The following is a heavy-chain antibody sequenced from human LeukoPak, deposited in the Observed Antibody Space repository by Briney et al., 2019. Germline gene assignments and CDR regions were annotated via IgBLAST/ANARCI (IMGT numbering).Heavy chain of an antibody. CDR3: ARGSYYSDSSGYSTYHYYYMDV. Sequence: SETLSLTCTVSGGSISSYYWNWIRQPPGKGLEWIGYIYYSGSTNYNPSLKSRVTISVDTSKNQFSLKLSSVTAADTAVYFCARGSYYSDSSGYSTYHYYYMDVWGKGTTVTVSS. D-gene: IGHD3-22*01. V-gene: IGHV4-59*01. J-gene: IGHJ6*03. CDR2: IYYSGST. CDR1: GGSISSYY.